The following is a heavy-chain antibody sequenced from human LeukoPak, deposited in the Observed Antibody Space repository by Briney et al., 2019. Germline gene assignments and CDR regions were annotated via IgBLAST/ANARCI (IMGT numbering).Heavy chain of an antibody. V-gene: IGHV4-59*01. Sequence: PSETLYITCTVSGGSISSYYWSWIRQPPGKGLEWIGYIYYSGNTSYNPSLKSRVSISIDTSKNQFSLQLSSVTAADTAVYYCARDRDSSGLRDFDLWGRGTLVTVSA. CDR2: IYYSGNT. CDR3: ARDRDSSGLRDFDL. CDR1: GGSISSYY. D-gene: IGHD3-22*01. J-gene: IGHJ2*01.